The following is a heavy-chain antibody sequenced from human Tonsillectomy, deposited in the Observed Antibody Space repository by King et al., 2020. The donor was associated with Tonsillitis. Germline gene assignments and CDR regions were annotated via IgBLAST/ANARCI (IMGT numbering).Heavy chain of an antibody. Sequence: VQLVESGGGVVQPGRSLRLSCAASGFTFSSYDMHWVRQAPGKGLEWVAVISFDGNNKYYADSVKGRFTISRDNSRNTLYLRMNSLTAEDTAVYYCAKDPGDYYDSSGYFDYWGQGTLVTVSS. J-gene: IGHJ4*02. CDR3: AKDPGDYYDSSGYFDY. CDR1: GFTFSSYD. CDR2: ISFDGNNK. V-gene: IGHV3-30*18. D-gene: IGHD3-22*01.